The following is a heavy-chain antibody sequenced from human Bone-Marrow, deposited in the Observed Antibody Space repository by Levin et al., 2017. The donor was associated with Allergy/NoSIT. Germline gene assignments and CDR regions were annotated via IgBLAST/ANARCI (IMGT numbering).Heavy chain of an antibody. CDR2: INPAGGST. CDR1: GYTFTSYY. CDR3: ARDMGSRGLYYYYGMDV. Sequence: ASVKVSCKASGYTFTSYYIHWVRQAPGQGLEWMGLINPAGGSTIFAQKFNDRVTMTTDTSTSTVYMELTSLRPEDTALYYCARDMGSRGLYYYYGMDVWGQGTTVTVSS. V-gene: IGHV1-46*01. D-gene: IGHD1-26*01. J-gene: IGHJ6*02.